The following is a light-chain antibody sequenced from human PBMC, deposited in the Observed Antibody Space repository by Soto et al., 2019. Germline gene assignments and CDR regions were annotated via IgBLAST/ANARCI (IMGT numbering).Light chain of an antibody. Sequence: SYELTQPPSVSVAPGQTARITCGGNNSGSRSVHWYQQKPGQAPVLVVYDDSDRPSGIPERFSGSNSGNTATLTISRVEAGDEADYYCQVWNDSSDHPIFGGGTKVTVL. J-gene: IGLJ2*01. CDR2: DDS. CDR1: NSGSRS. V-gene: IGLV3-21*02. CDR3: QVWNDSSDHPI.